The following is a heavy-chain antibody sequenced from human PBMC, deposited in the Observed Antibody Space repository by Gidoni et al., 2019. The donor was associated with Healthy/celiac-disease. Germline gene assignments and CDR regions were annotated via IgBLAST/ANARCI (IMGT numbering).Heavy chain of an antibody. Sequence: EVQLLESGGGLVQPGGSLSLSCAASGFTFSSYAMSWVRQAPGKGLEWVSAISGSGGSTYYADSVKGRFTISRDNSKNTLYLQMNSLRAEDTAVYYCALTTGYSSGCHAVWGQGTLVTVSS. CDR3: ALTTGYSSGCHAV. CDR1: GFTFSSYA. CDR2: ISGSGGST. J-gene: IGHJ4*02. V-gene: IGHV3-23*01. D-gene: IGHD6-19*01.